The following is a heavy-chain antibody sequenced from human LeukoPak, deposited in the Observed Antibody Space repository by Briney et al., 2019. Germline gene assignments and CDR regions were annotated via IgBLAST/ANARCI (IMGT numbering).Heavy chain of an antibody. CDR2: INSDGIST. V-gene: IGHV3-74*01. Sequence: AGSLSLSCAVSRFTFSRYWMHWVRQAPGKGLVWVSRINSDGISTSYADSVNGRFTISRDNAKNTLYLQMNSLRAEDTAVYHCARDGNYYDSSGPADYWGKGTLVTVSS. CDR3: ARDGNYYDSSGPADY. D-gene: IGHD3-22*01. J-gene: IGHJ4*02. CDR1: RFTFSRYW.